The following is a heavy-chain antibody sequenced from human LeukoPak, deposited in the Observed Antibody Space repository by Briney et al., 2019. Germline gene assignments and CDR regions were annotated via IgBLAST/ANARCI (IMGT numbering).Heavy chain of an antibody. CDR1: GYTFTGYY. CDR3: ARVMSRGYSYGMDV. D-gene: IGHD5-18*01. J-gene: IGHJ6*02. V-gene: IGHV1-2*02. CDR2: INPNSGGS. Sequence: ASVKVSCKASGYTFTGYYMHWVRQAPGQGLEWMGWINPNSGGSNYAQKFQGRVTMTRDTSISTAYMELSRLRSDDTAVYYCARVMSRGYSYGMDVWGQGTTVTVSS.